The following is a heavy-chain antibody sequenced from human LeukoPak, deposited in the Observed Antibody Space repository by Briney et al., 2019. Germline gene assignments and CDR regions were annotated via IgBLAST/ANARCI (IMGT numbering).Heavy chain of an antibody. Sequence: GGSLRLSCAASGFTFDNYGMHWVRQAPGKGLEWVSAISGSGGSTYYADSVKGRFTISRDNSKNTLYLQMNSLRAEDTAVYYCAKDKSGCPFDYWGQGTLVTVSS. J-gene: IGHJ4*02. V-gene: IGHV3-23*01. CDR2: ISGSGGST. CDR3: AKDKSGCPFDY. D-gene: IGHD6-19*01. CDR1: GFTFDNYG.